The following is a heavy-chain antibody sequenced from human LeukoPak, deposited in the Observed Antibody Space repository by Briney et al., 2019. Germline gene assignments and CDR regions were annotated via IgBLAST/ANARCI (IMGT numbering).Heavy chain of an antibody. V-gene: IGHV3-30*02. CDR3: AKESVSYYDILTGYYNGYYYYYMDV. J-gene: IGHJ6*03. D-gene: IGHD3-9*01. Sequence: GGSLRLSCAASGFTFSSYGMHWVRQAPGKGLEWVAFIRYDGSNKYYADSVKGRFTISRDNSKNTLYLQMNSLRAEDTAVYYCAKESVSYYDILTGYYNGYYYYYMDVWGKGTTVTISS. CDR2: IRYDGSNK. CDR1: GFTFSSYG.